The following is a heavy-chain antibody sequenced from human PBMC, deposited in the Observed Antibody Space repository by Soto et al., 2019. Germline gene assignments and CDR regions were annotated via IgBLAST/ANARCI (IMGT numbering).Heavy chain of an antibody. J-gene: IGHJ4*02. CDR1: GFTFSSYA. CDR2: ISSNGVST. V-gene: IGHV3-64D*06. Sequence: SGGSLRLSCSVFGFTFSSYAMHWVRQAPGKGLQYVSSISSNGVSTYYADSVKGRLTISRDNSKNTLYLQMSSLRVEDTAVYYCVKDRYVDYWGQGTLVTVSS. CDR3: VKDRYVDY.